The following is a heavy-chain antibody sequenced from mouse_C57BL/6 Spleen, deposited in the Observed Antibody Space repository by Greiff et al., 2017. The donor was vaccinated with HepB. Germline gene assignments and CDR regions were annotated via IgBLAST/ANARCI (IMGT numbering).Heavy chain of an antibody. D-gene: IGHD3-3*01. CDR2: IYPGSGST. Sequence: QVQLQQPGAELVKPGASVKMSCKASGYTFTSYWITWVKQRPGQGLEWIGDIYPGSGSTNYNEKFKSKATLTVDTSSSSAYMQLSSLTSEDSAVYYCARMRAFPEYYAMDDWGQVTSVTVSS. J-gene: IGHJ4*01. CDR1: GYTFTSYW. CDR3: ARMRAFPEYYAMDD. V-gene: IGHV1-55*01.